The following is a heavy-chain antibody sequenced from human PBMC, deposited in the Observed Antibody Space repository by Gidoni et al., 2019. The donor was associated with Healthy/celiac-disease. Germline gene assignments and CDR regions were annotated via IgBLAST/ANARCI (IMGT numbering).Heavy chain of an antibody. CDR1: GFTFRSYA. D-gene: IGHD4-17*01. J-gene: IGHJ4*02. Sequence: EVQLLESGGGLVQPGWSLRLSCAAPGFTFRSYAMSWVRQAPGKGLAWVSAISGSGGSTYYADSVKGRFTISRDNTKNTLYLQMNSLRAGDTAVYYCAKDLLPTTVELDYWGQGTLVTVSS. CDR2: ISGSGGST. CDR3: AKDLLPTTVELDY. V-gene: IGHV3-23*01.